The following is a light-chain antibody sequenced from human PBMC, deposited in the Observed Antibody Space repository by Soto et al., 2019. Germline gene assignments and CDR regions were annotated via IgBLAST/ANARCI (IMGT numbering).Light chain of an antibody. J-gene: IGKJ4*01. V-gene: IGKV3-20*01. Sequence: DIVLTQSPGTLSLSPGERATLSRRASQTVRSNFLAWYQRKPGQTPRLLIYGASSRATGIPDRFSGSGSGTDFTLTISRLVPEDFAVYYCQHYATYPLTFGGGTKVEI. CDR1: QTVRSNF. CDR3: QHYATYPLT. CDR2: GAS.